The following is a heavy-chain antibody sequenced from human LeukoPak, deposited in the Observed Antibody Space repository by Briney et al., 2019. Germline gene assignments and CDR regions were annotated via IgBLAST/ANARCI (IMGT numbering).Heavy chain of an antibody. Sequence: GESLKISCKGSGYSFTSYWIGWVRQMPGKGLEWMGIIYPGDSDTRYSPSFQGQVTISADKSITTAYLQWSSLKASDTAMHYCARQNYDSSGYYEYFDYWGQGTLVTVSS. V-gene: IGHV5-51*01. CDR1: GYSFTSYW. CDR3: ARQNYDSSGYYEYFDY. J-gene: IGHJ4*02. D-gene: IGHD3-22*01. CDR2: IYPGDSDT.